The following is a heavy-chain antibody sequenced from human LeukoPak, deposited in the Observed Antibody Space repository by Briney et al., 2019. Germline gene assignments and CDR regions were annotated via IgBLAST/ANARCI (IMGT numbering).Heavy chain of an antibody. D-gene: IGHD6-13*01. V-gene: IGHV3-48*04. J-gene: IGHJ4*02. Sequence: GGSLRLSCAASGFTFSSYSMNWVRQAPGKGLEWVSYISSSSSTIYYADSVKGRFTISRDNAKNSLYLQMNSLRAEDTAVYYCARDVAEPGIAAAGSSNYWGQGTLVTVSS. CDR1: GFTFSSYS. CDR3: ARDVAEPGIAAAGSSNY. CDR2: ISSSSSTI.